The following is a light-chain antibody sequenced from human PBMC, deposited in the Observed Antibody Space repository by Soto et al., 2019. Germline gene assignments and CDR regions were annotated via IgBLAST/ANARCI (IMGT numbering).Light chain of an antibody. CDR3: QQYGNSRWT. V-gene: IGKV3-20*01. J-gene: IGKJ1*01. Sequence: EVVLMQSPGTLSLSPGERATLSCRASQSVSSDYLNWYQQKPGQTPTLLIYGASSRATGIPDRFSGSGSGTDFTLTISRLEPEDFAVYYCQQYGNSRWTFGQGTKVEIK. CDR1: QSVSSDY. CDR2: GAS.